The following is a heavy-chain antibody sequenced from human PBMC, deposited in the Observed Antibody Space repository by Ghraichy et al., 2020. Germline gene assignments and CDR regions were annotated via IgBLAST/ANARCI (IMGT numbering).Heavy chain of an antibody. CDR3: AADSPWLPDSSSRTGWFDP. CDR1: GIAFSRYW. J-gene: IGHJ5*02. Sequence: LNISCAASGIAFSRYWFHWVRQAPGKGLVWVSRINRDGSTTNYADSVKGRFTISRDDAKNTLYLQMSSLRAEDTAVYYCAADSPWLPDSSSRTGWFDPWGQGTLVTVSS. CDR2: INRDGSTT. V-gene: IGHV3-74*01. D-gene: IGHD3-22*01.